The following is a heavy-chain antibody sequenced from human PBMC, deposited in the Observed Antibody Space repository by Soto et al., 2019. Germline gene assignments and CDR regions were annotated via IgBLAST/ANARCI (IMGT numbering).Heavy chain of an antibody. CDR3: VRDQELGCRGTSCLQFDY. Sequence: QVQLVESGGGVVQPGRSLRLSCSASGFTFSRYGMYWVRQVPGKGLEWVALIWYDGSNENYADSVKGRFTISRDNSKNTLYLQMNSLRADDTAVYYCVRDQELGCRGTSCLQFDYWGQGTLITVSS. V-gene: IGHV3-33*01. J-gene: IGHJ4*02. CDR2: IWYDGSNE. D-gene: IGHD2-2*01. CDR1: GFTFSRYG.